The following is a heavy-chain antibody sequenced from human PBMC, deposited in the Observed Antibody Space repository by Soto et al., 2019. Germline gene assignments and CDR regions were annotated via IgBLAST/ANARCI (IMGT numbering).Heavy chain of an antibody. CDR1: GGSISTTHW. D-gene: IGHD3-22*01. J-gene: IGHJ5*02. CDR2: IYHSGST. V-gene: IGHV4-4*02. CDR3: ARKSYYDPYRVDP. Sequence: QVQLQESGPGLVKPSGTLSLTCAVSGGSISTTHWWTWVRQPPGKGLEWIGEIYHSGSTNYNPSLKKRVXXSXDXXKNEFALKLSSVTDADTAVYYCARKSYYDPYRVDPWGQGTLVTVSS.